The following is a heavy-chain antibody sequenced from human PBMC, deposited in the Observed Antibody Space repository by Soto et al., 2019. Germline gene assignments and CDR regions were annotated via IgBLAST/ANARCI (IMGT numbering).Heavy chain of an antibody. CDR2: TSSSSSYI. J-gene: IGHJ4*02. D-gene: IGHD5-18*01. Sequence: GSLRLSCAASVFTFSSYSMNWVRQAPGKGLEWVSSTSSSSSYIYYADSVKGRFTISRDNAKNSLYLQMNSLRAEDTAVYYCARSRADTAPVWGQGTLVTVSS. CDR1: VFTFSSYS. V-gene: IGHV3-21*01. CDR3: ARSRADTAPV.